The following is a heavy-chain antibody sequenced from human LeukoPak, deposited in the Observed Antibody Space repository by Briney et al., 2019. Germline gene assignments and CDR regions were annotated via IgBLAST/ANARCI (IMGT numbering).Heavy chain of an antibody. Sequence: SGTLSLTCAVSGGSISSSNWWSWVRQPPGKGLEWIGEIYHSGSTNYNPSLKSRVTISVDKSKNQFSLKLSSVTAADTAVYYCASISMVRGVIMAQPDYWGQGTLVTVSS. CDR2: IYHSGST. CDR3: ASISMVRGVIMAQPDY. CDR1: GGSISSSNW. D-gene: IGHD3-10*01. V-gene: IGHV4-4*02. J-gene: IGHJ4*02.